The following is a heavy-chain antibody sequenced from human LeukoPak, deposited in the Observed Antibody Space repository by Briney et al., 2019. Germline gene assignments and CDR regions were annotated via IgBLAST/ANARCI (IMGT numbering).Heavy chain of an antibody. CDR3: ARGSDSGAHFDY. J-gene: IGHJ4*02. CDR1: GFTFSSYS. Sequence: PGGSLRLSCAASGFTFSSYSMNWVRQAPGKGLEWVSSISSSSSYIYYADSVKGRFTISRDNAKNSLHLQMNGLRAEDTAVYYCARGSDSGAHFDYWGQGTLVTVSS. V-gene: IGHV3-21*01. CDR2: ISSSSSYI. D-gene: IGHD2-15*01.